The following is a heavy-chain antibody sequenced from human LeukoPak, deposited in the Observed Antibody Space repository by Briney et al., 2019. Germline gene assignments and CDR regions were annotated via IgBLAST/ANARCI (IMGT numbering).Heavy chain of an antibody. CDR1: GFTVTINY. J-gene: IGHJ3*02. CDR3: ARGQMIGTFDI. CDR2: IYSGGNT. Sequence: GGSLRLSSAASGFTVTINYMSWVRQAPWKGLEWVSVIYSGGNTYYADAVKGRFTISRDNSKNTLYLQMNSLRAEDTAVYYCARGQMIGTFDIWGQGTMVTVSS. D-gene: IGHD3-16*01. V-gene: IGHV3-66*01.